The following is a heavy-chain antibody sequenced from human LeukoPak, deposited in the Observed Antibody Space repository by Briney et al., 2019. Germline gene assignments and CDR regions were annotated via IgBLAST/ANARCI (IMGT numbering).Heavy chain of an antibody. V-gene: IGHV4-34*01. CDR1: GGSFSGSN. CDR3: VRAYDY. Sequence: PSETLSLTCAGYGGSFSGSNWSWIRQPPGKGLEWIGEIYNSGSTIYNPSLKSRVTISVDTSKNQFSLNLISVTAADTAVYYCVRAYDYWGQGTLVTVSS. J-gene: IGHJ4*02. CDR2: IYNSGST.